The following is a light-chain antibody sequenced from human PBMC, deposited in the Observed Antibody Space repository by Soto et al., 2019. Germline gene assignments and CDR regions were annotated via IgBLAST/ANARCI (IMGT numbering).Light chain of an antibody. J-gene: IGKJ2*01. CDR1: QSITTY. Sequence: DIQMTQSPSSLSASVGDRVTITCRASQSITTYLNWFQQKPGKAPKLLIYGASNLQSGVPSRFSGSGSGTDFSLTISSLQPEDFATYYCQQSSNNPPYTFGQGTKLDIK. V-gene: IGKV1-39*01. CDR2: GAS. CDR3: QQSSNNPPYT.